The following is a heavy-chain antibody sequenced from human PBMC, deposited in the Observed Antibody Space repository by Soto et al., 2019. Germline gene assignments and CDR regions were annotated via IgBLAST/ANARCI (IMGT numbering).Heavy chain of an antibody. D-gene: IGHD6-13*01. V-gene: IGHV3-21*01. CDR3: TRDASRDSSARAWFDP. CDR1: GFTFRSFT. CDR2: ISSNSAYI. Sequence: GGSLRLSCAASGFTFRSFTMNWVRQAPGKGLEWVSTISSNSAYIYYTDALRGRFTISSDNAKNSLHLQMNSLRAEDTAVYYCTRDASRDSSARAWFDPWGPGTLVTVSS. J-gene: IGHJ5*02.